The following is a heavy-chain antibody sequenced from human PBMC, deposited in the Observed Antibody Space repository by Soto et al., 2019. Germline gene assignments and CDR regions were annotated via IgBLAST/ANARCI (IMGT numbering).Heavy chain of an antibody. CDR3: ARVERGTATTVVDAFDI. V-gene: IGHV4-34*01. J-gene: IGHJ3*02. CDR1: GGFVTSGSYY. D-gene: IGHD1-1*01. Sequence: QVQLQQWGAGLLKPSETLSLTCAVYGGFVTSGSYYWSWIRQPPGKGLEWIGEMSHSGGTHFNPYRKSRVTISVDTSKNQFTLKMSSVTAADTALYYCARVERGTATTVVDAFDIWGPGTMVTASS. CDR2: MSHSGGT.